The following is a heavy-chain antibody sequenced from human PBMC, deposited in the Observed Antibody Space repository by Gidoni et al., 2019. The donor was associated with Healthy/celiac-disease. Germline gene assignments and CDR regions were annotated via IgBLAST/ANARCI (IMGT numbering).Heavy chain of an antibody. CDR1: GFTFSSYA. Sequence: EVQLVESGGGLVQPGGSLKLSCAASGFTFSSYAMHWVRQAPGKGLEYVSAISSNGGSTYYANSVKGRFTISRDNSKNTLYLQMGSLRAEDMAVYYCARSVGGSGSYYNLWGQGTLVTVSS. V-gene: IGHV3-64*01. J-gene: IGHJ4*02. CDR2: ISSNGGST. CDR3: ARSVGGSGSYYNL. D-gene: IGHD3-10*01.